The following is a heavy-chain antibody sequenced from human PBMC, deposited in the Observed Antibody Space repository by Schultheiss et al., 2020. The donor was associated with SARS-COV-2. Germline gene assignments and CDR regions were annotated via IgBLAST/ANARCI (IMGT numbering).Heavy chain of an antibody. Sequence: GGSLRLSCAASGFTFSSYSMNWVRQAPGKGLEWVSSISSSSSYIYYADSVKGRFTISRDNAKNLLYLQMNSLRAEDTAVYYCARVSGYGWRFDPWGQGTLVTVSS. D-gene: IGHD5-12*01. CDR3: ARVSGYGWRFDP. J-gene: IGHJ5*02. V-gene: IGHV3-21*01. CDR1: GFTFSSYS. CDR2: ISSSSSYI.